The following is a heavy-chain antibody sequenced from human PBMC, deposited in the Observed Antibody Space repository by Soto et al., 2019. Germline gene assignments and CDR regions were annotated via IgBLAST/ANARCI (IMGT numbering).Heavy chain of an antibody. CDR1: GFTFSDFD. CDR2: ITSNSVYV. J-gene: IGHJ6*02. V-gene: IGHV3-21*01. CDR3: ARDLSGGNFYYHGLDV. Sequence: EVQLVESGGGLVKPGGSLRLSCAVSGFTFSDFDMTWVRQAPGKGLECVSSITSNSVYVYYADSLKGRFTISRDNAKSSLYLQMNSLRADDTAVYYCARDLSGGNFYYHGLDVWGQGTTVTVSS. D-gene: IGHD1-26*01.